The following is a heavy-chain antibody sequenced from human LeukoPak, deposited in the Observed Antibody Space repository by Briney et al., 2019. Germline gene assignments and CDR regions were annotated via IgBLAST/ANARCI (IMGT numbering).Heavy chain of an antibody. CDR1: GFTFSSYA. Sequence: PGGSLRLSCAASGFTFSSYAMTWVRQAPGKGLEWVSGISGSGGSTYYADSVKGRFTTSRDNFKNTLYLQMNSLRAEDTAVYYCAKDFYDSSGSRYDYWGQGTLVTVSS. V-gene: IGHV3-23*01. J-gene: IGHJ4*02. D-gene: IGHD3-22*01. CDR3: AKDFYDSSGSRYDY. CDR2: ISGSGGST.